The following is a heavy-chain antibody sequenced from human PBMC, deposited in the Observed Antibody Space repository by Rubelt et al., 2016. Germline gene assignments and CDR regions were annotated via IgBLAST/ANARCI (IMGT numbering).Heavy chain of an antibody. J-gene: IGHJ4*02. Sequence: QVQLQQWGAGLLKPSETLSLTCAVYGGSFSGYYWSWIRQPPGKGLEWLGEINHSGSTNYNPSLKSRVTISVDTSKNQFSLKRSSVTAADTAVYYCARGRARIVGATRLDYWGQGTLVTVSS. D-gene: IGHD1-26*01. CDR3: ARGRARIVGATRLDY. CDR2: INHSGST. CDR1: GGSFSGYY. V-gene: IGHV4-34*01.